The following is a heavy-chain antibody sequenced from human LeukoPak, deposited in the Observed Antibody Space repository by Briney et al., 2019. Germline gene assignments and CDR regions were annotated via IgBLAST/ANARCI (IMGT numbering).Heavy chain of an antibody. V-gene: IGHV3-23*01. Sequence: GGSLRLSCAASGFTFSSYAMSWVRRAPGKGLEWVSAISGSGGSTYYADSVKGRFTISRDNSKNTLYLQMNSLRAEDTAVYYCAASYSSSDPFDYWGQGTLVTVSS. CDR1: GFTFSSYA. CDR2: ISGSGGST. D-gene: IGHD6-6*01. J-gene: IGHJ4*02. CDR3: AASYSSSDPFDY.